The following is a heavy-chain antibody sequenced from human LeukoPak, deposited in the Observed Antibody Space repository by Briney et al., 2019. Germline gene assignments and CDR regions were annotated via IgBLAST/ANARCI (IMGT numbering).Heavy chain of an antibody. V-gene: IGHV3-30-3*01. CDR2: ISYDGSNK. J-gene: IGHJ4*02. D-gene: IGHD3-10*01. CDR3: ARDAGGSGSYFVY. Sequence: GGSLRLSCAASGFTFSSYAMHWVRQAPGKGLERVAVISYDGSNKYYADSVKGRLTISRDNSKNTLYLQMNSLRAEDTAVYYCARDAGGSGSYFVYWGQGTLVTVSS. CDR1: GFTFSSYA.